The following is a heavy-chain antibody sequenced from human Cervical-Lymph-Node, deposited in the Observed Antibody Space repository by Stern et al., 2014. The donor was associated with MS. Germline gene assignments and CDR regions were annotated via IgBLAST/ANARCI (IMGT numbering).Heavy chain of an antibody. CDR1: GYSFTANW. CDR2: IYPGDSDT. V-gene: IGHV5-51*01. Sequence: EVQLVESGAEVKKPGESLKISCKGSGYSFTANWIAWVRPMPGKGLEWRGIIYPGDSDTRYSPSFQGQVTISADKSISTAYLQWSSLKASDTAMYYCARDYGDYAFDYWGQGTLVTVSS. CDR3: ARDYGDYAFDY. D-gene: IGHD4-17*01. J-gene: IGHJ4*02.